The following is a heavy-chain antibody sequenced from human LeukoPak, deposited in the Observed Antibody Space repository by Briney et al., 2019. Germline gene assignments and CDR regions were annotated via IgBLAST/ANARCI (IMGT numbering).Heavy chain of an antibody. CDR1: GYTFTSYG. D-gene: IGHD1-14*01. J-gene: IGHJ5*02. V-gene: IGHV1-18*01. CDR3: ARARYTTPHNQGFDP. Sequence: ASVKVSCKASGYTFTSYGISWVRQAPGQGLEWMGWISAYNGNTNYAQKLQGRVTMTTDTSTSTAYMELRSLRSDDTAVYYCARARYTTPHNQGFDPWGQGTLVTVSS. CDR2: ISAYNGNT.